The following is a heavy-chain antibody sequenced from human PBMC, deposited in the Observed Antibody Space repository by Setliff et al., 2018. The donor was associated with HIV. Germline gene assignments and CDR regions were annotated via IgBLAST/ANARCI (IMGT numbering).Heavy chain of an antibody. CDR1: GGSINRSNYY. V-gene: IGHV4-39*07. CDR2: ISYTGST. D-gene: IGHD2-15*01. CDR3: ARGGLGVVGAIDY. J-gene: IGHJ4*02. Sequence: SETLSLTCTVPGGSINRSNYYWGWIRQPPGKGLEWIGTISYTGSTYYDPSLKSRVTISVDTSKNQFSLNLSSVTAADTAVYYCARGGLGVVGAIDYWRQGTLVTVSS.